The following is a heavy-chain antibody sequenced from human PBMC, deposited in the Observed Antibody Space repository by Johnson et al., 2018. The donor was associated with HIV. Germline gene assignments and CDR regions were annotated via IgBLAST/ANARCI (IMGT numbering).Heavy chain of an antibody. CDR2: LYSGGST. CDR3: ARGGSSGYMDDAFDI. V-gene: IGHV3-66*01. CDR1: GFTFSDYY. J-gene: IGHJ3*02. D-gene: IGHD1-26*01. Sequence: VQLVESGGGVVQPGRSLRLSCAASGFTFSDYYMSWIRQAPGKGLEWVSVLYSGGSTYYADSVKGRFTLSRDNSKNTLYLQMNSLRAEDTAVYYCARGGSSGYMDDAFDIWGQGTMVTVSS.